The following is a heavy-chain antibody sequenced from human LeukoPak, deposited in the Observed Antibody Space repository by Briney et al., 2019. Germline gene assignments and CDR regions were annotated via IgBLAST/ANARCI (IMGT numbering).Heavy chain of an antibody. CDR2: IWYDGSNK. CDR1: GFTFSSYG. Sequence: PGRSLRLSCAASGFTFSSYGMHWVRQAPGKGLEGVAVIWYDGSNKYYGDSVKGRFTISRDNSKKTLYLQMNSLRVEDTAVYHCARGDGYNDAEYLQHWGQGTLVTVS. V-gene: IGHV3-33*01. J-gene: IGHJ1*01. D-gene: IGHD5-24*01. CDR3: ARGDGYNDAEYLQH.